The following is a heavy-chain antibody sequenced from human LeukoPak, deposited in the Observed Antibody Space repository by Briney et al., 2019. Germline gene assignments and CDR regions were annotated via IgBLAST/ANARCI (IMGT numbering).Heavy chain of an antibody. CDR3: ARRFDSSGYNYYMDV. Sequence: GGSLRLSCAASGFTFSSYSMNWVRQAPGKGLEWIAYISSSSRTIYYADSVKGRFTISRDNAKNSLYLQMNSLRAEDTAVYYCARRFDSSGYNYYMDVWGKGTTVTVSS. CDR2: ISSSSRTI. D-gene: IGHD6-19*01. CDR1: GFTFSSYS. J-gene: IGHJ6*03. V-gene: IGHV3-48*01.